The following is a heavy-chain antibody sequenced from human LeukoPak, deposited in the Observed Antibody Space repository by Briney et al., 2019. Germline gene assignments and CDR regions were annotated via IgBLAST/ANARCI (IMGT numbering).Heavy chain of an antibody. V-gene: IGHV3-21*01. Sequence: PGGSLRLSCAASGFTFSSYSMNWVRQAPGKGLEWVSSISSSSSYIYYADSVKGRFTISRDNAKNSLYLQMNSLRAEDTAVYYCARDMSLVGGSSWYKYYYYGMDVWGQGTTVTVSS. CDR3: ARDMSLVGGSSWYKYYYYGMDV. CDR2: ISSSSSYI. J-gene: IGHJ6*02. D-gene: IGHD6-13*01. CDR1: GFTFSSYS.